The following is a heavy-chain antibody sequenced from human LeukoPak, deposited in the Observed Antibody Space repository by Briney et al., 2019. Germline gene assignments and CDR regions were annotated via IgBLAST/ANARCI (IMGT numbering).Heavy chain of an antibody. CDR3: ASVVYSSSWFGSTGFDY. Sequence: ASVKVSCKASGYTFTGYYMHWVRQAPGQGLEWMGWMNPNSGNTGYAQKFQGRVTMTRNTSISTAYMELSSLRSEDTAVYYCASVVYSSSWFGSTGFDYWGQGTLVTVSS. CDR1: GYTFTGYY. CDR2: MNPNSGNT. D-gene: IGHD6-13*01. J-gene: IGHJ4*02. V-gene: IGHV1-8*02.